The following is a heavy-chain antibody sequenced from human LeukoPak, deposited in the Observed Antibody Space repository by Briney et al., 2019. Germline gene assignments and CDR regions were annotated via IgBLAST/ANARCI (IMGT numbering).Heavy chain of an antibody. J-gene: IGHJ6*02. CDR1: GFTFDDYA. Sequence: GGSLRLSCAASGFTFDDYAMHWVRQAPGKGLERVSGISWNSGSIGYADSVKGRFTISRDNAKNSLYLQMNSLRAEDTALYYCAKDRLRSRGGYGMDVWGQGTTVTVSS. CDR2: ISWNSGSI. V-gene: IGHV3-9*01. CDR3: AKDRLRSRGGYGMDV. D-gene: IGHD4-17*01.